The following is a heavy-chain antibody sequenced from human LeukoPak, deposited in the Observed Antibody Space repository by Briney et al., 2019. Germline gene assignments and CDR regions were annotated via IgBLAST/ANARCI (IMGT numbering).Heavy chain of an antibody. CDR1: GYAFTGYY. Sequence: ASVKVSCKASGYAFTGYYIHWVRQAPGQGLEWMGWVNPNSGGTNYAQKFQGRVTMTRDTSISTAYMELSRLRSDDTAVYYCAREDDYGSNSYDYWGQGSLVTVSS. CDR3: AREDDYGSNSYDY. D-gene: IGHD4-23*01. CDR2: VNPNSGGT. J-gene: IGHJ4*02. V-gene: IGHV1-2*02.